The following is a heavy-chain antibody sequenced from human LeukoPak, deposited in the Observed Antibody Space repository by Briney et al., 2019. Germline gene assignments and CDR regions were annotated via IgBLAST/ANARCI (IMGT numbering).Heavy chain of an antibody. J-gene: IGHJ4*02. D-gene: IGHD3-9*01. CDR3: ARAQSYDILTGYYFGY. CDR2: INPSGGST. V-gene: IGHV1-46*01. CDR1: GYTFTSYY. Sequence: GASVKVSCKASGYTFTSYYMHWVRQAPGQGLEWMGIINPSGGSTSYAQKFQGRVTMTRDTSTSTVYMELSSLRSEDTAVYYCARAQSYDILTGYYFGYWDQGTLVTVSS.